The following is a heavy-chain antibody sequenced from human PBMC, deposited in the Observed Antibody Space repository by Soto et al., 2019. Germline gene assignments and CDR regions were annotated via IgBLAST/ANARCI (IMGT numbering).Heavy chain of an antibody. CDR1: GGSISSGSYS. CDR3: ARGVGYYYGSGSYWFDP. D-gene: IGHD3-10*01. J-gene: IGHJ5*02. Sequence: QLQLQESGSGLVKPSQTLSLTCAVSGGSISSGSYSWSWIRQPPGKGLEWIGYIYHSGSTSYNPSLKSRVTISVDMAKNQFSLKLSSVTAADTAVYYCARGVGYYYGSGSYWFDPWGQGTLVTVSS. CDR2: IYHSGST. V-gene: IGHV4-30-2*01.